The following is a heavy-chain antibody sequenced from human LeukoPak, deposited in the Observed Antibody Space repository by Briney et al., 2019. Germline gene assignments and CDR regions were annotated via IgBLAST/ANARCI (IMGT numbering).Heavy chain of an antibody. D-gene: IGHD5-18*01. CDR1: GGPFSGYH. V-gene: IGHV4-34*01. CDR2: INHRGST. CDR3: ASTSAMVYFDY. Sequence: SETLSLTCAVYGGPFSGYHWSWTRQPPGKGLEWMGEINHRGSTNYNPSLKSRVTISVDTSKNQFSLKLSSVSAADTAVYYCASTSAMVYFDYWGQGTLVTVSS. J-gene: IGHJ4*02.